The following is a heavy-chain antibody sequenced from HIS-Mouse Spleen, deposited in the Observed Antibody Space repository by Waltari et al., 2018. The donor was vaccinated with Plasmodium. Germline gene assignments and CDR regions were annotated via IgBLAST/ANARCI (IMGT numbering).Heavy chain of an antibody. CDR1: GLTFRSYW. CDR2: IKQDGSEK. V-gene: IGHV3-7*01. Sequence: EVQLVESGGDLVQPGGSLRLSCPAPGLTFRSYWMSWVRQAPGKGLEWVANIKQDGSEKYYVDSVKGRFTISRDNARNSLYLQMNSLRAEDTAVYYCASSWYWYFDLWGRGTLVTVSS. CDR3: ASSWYWYFDL. D-gene: IGHD6-13*01. J-gene: IGHJ2*01.